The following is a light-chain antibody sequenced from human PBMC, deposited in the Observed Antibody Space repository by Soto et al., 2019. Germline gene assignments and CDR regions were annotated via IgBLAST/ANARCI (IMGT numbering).Light chain of an antibody. V-gene: IGKV3-11*01. CDR1: QSVSSY. CDR3: QQYNNWTPWT. CDR2: DAS. Sequence: EIVLTQSPATLSLSPGERATLSCMSSQSVSSYFAWYQQKHGQAPRRIIYDASNGATGIPARFSGSGSGTDFTLTISRLQSEDSAVYYCQQYNNWTPWTFGQGTKVDIK. J-gene: IGKJ1*01.